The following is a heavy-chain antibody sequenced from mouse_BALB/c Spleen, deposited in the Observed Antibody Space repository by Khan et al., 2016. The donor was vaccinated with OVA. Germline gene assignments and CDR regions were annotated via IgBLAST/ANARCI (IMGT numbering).Heavy chain of an antibody. CDR3: ARVYGGDFDY. CDR1: GYSITSDYA. Sequence: DVKLQESGPGLVKPSQSLSLTCTVTGYSITSDYAWNWIRQFPGNKLEWMGYISYGGNTNYNPSLKSRISITRDTSKNQFFLQLNSVTTEDTATYYCARVYGGDFDYWGQGTTLTVSS. CDR2: ISYGGNT. V-gene: IGHV3-2*02. D-gene: IGHD2-10*02. J-gene: IGHJ2*01.